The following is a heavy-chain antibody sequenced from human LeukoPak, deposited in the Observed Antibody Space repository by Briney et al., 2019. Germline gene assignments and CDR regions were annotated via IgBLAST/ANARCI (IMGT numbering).Heavy chain of an antibody. CDR1: GGSISSGDYY. V-gene: IGHV4-30-4*01. CDR3: ARVVGDAFDI. CDR2: IYYSGST. D-gene: IGHD1-26*01. Sequence: TPSETLSLTCTVSGGSISSGDYYWSWIRQPPGKGLEWIGYIYYSGSTYYNPSLKSRVTISADTSKNQFSLKLSSVTAADTAVYYCARVVGDAFDIWGQGTMVTVSS. J-gene: IGHJ3*02.